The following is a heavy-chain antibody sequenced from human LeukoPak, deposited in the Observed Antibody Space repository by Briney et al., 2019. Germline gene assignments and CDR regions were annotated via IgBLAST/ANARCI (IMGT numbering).Heavy chain of an antibody. Sequence: PGGSLRLSCAASGFTVSSNYMSWVRQAPGKGLEWVSVIYSGGSTYYADSVKGRFTISRDNSKNTLYLQMNSLRAEDTAVYYCAKDLGITMIVVVGAFDIWGQGTMVTVSS. V-gene: IGHV3-66*01. D-gene: IGHD3-22*01. CDR2: IYSGGST. J-gene: IGHJ3*02. CDR1: GFTVSSNY. CDR3: AKDLGITMIVVVGAFDI.